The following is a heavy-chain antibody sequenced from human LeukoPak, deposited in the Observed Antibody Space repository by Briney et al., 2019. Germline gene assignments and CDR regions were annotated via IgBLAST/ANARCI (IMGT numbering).Heavy chain of an antibody. J-gene: IGHJ4*02. V-gene: IGHV3-30*03. CDR2: ISLEGGNE. D-gene: IGHD1-1*01. CDR1: GFIFSSYG. Sequence: GGSLRLSCAASGFIFSSYGMHWVRQAPGKGLEWVAAISLEGGNEYYADSVKGRFTISRDNSKNTLDLQTHSLRPDDTALYYCARAAWASRASSVPRQLWYYFAYWGQGSLATVSS. CDR3: ARAAWASRASSVPRQLWYYFAY.